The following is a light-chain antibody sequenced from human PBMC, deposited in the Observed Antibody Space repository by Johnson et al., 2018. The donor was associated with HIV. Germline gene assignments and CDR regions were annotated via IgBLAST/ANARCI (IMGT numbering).Light chain of an antibody. CDR1: SSNIGSNS. J-gene: IGLJ1*01. Sequence: QSVLTQPPSVSAAPGQKVTISCSGRSSNIGSNSVSWYQQLPGTAPKLLIYENNKRPSGIPDRFSGSKSGTSATLGITGLQTGDEADYYCGTWDSSLNTGAVFGTGTKVTVL. CDR2: ENN. CDR3: GTWDSSLNTGAV. V-gene: IGLV1-51*02.